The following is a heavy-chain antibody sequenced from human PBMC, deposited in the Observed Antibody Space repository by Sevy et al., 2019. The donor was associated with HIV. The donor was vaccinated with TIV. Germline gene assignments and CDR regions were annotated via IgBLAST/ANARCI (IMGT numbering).Heavy chain of an antibody. J-gene: IGHJ4*02. Sequence: GGYLRLSCAASGFTFSSYWMTWVRQAPGKGLEWMAYIKQDGSAESLLDSVKGRFTISRDNAKNSLYLQMTSLRAEDTAVSYCARPGMQLWFDYFDYWGQGTLVTVSS. CDR1: GFTFSSYW. CDR3: ARPGMQLWFDYFDY. CDR2: IKQDGSAE. D-gene: IGHD5-18*01. V-gene: IGHV3-7*01.